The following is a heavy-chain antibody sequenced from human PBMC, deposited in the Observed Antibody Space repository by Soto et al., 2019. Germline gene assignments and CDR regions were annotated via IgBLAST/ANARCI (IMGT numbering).Heavy chain of an antibody. V-gene: IGHV3-9*01. CDR2: ISWNSGSI. D-gene: IGHD6-13*01. CDR3: AKDGEQQLDRPLD. CDR1: GFTFDDYA. J-gene: IGHJ4*02. Sequence: EVQLVESGGGLVQPGRSLRLSCAASGFTFDDYAMHWVRQAPGKGLEWVSGISWNSGSIGYADSVKGRFTISRDNAKNXXYXXMNXLRAEDTALYYCAKDGEQQLDRPLDWGQGTLVTVSS.